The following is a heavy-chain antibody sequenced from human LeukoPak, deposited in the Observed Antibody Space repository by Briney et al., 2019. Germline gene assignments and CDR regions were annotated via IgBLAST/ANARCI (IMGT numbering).Heavy chain of an antibody. CDR1: GFTLSSYS. D-gene: IGHD3-3*01. V-gene: IGHV3-23*01. Sequence: GGSLRLSCTASGFTLSSYSMTWFRQVPGKGLEWVSSLSKSGDNTYYADSVKGRFTISRDNSKNTLYLQMKSLRVEDTAVYYCATDRGWRTSGYYLYYFEYWGQGTLVTYSS. J-gene: IGHJ4*02. CDR3: ATDRGWRTSGYYLYYFEY. CDR2: LSKSGDNT.